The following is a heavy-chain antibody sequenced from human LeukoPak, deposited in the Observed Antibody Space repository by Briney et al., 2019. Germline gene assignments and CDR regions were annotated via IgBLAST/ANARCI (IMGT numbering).Heavy chain of an antibody. Sequence: SETLSLTCAVYGGSFSGYYWSWIRQPPGKGLEWIGEINHSGSTNYNPSLKSRVTISVDTSKNQFSLKLSSVTAADTDAYDCSRASPGWLLRCFFDYWGQGTLVTVSS. D-gene: IGHD3-22*01. CDR1: GGSFSGYY. V-gene: IGHV4-34*01. CDR3: SRASPGWLLRCFFDY. J-gene: IGHJ4*02. CDR2: INHSGST.